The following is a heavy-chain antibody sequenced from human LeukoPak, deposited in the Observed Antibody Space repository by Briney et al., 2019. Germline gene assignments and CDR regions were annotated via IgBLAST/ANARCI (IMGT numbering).Heavy chain of an antibody. J-gene: IGHJ4*02. CDR3: ARVSRAYSGYD. CDR1: GGSISSGGYY. CDR2: IYHSGST. Sequence: TSQTLSLTCTVSGGSISSGGYYWSWIRQPPGKGLEWSGYIYHSGSTYYNPSLKSRVTISVDRSKNQFSLKLSSVTAADTAVYYCARVSRAYSGYDWGQGTLVTVSS. V-gene: IGHV4-30-2*01. D-gene: IGHD5-12*01.